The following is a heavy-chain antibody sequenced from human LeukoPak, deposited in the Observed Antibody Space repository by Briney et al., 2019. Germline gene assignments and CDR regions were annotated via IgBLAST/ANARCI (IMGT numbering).Heavy chain of an antibody. J-gene: IGHJ3*02. Sequence: SETLSLTCTVSGGSISSGDYYWSWIRQPPGKGLEWIGYIYYSGSTYYNPSLKSRVTIPVDTSKNQFSLKLSSVTAADTAVYYCASGDYGDWNDAFDIWGQGTMVTVSS. CDR1: GGSISSGDYY. D-gene: IGHD4-17*01. CDR3: ASGDYGDWNDAFDI. V-gene: IGHV4-30-4*01. CDR2: IYYSGST.